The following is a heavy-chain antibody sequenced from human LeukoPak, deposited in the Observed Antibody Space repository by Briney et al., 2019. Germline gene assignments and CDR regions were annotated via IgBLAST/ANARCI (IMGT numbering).Heavy chain of an antibody. Sequence: GGSLRLSCAASGFTFSSYAMSWVRQAPGKRLEWVSAISGGGGTTYYAGSVKGRFTISRDNSKNTLFLQMNSLRAEDTAVYYCAKDSGPYTSGYYGHWGQGTLVTVSS. CDR3: AKDSGPYTSGYYGH. D-gene: IGHD3-22*01. CDR2: ISGGGGTT. CDR1: GFTFSSYA. J-gene: IGHJ4*02. V-gene: IGHV3-23*01.